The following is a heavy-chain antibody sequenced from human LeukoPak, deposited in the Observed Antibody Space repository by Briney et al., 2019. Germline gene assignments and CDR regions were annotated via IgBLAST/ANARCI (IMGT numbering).Heavy chain of an antibody. D-gene: IGHD6-6*01. CDR1: GGSVSSYY. CDR3: ARDGESYSSSSRYYYYYYMDV. J-gene: IGHJ6*03. Sequence: SETLSLTCTVSGGSVSSYYWSWIRQPAGKGLEWIGRIYTSGSTNYNPSLKGRVTMSVDTSKNQFSLKLSSVTAADTAVYYCARDGESYSSSSRYYYYYYMDVWGKGTTVTVSS. V-gene: IGHV4-4*07. CDR2: IYTSGST.